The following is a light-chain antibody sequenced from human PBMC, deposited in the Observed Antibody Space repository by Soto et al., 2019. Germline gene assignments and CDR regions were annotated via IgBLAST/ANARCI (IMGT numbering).Light chain of an antibody. V-gene: IGLV2-14*01. J-gene: IGLJ2*01. CDR3: SSYTSKSSLI. Sequence: QSALTQPASVSGSPGQAITISCAGTMRDVGAYNLVSWYQQHPGRAPQLIIYEVRNRPSGISFRFSGSKSGNTASLTISGLQAEDDADYYCSSYTSKSSLIFGGGTKLTVL. CDR2: EVR. CDR1: MRDVGAYNL.